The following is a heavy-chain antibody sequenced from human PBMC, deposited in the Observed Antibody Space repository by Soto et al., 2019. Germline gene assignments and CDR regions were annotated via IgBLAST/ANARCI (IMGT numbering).Heavy chain of an antibody. V-gene: IGHV4-39*01. Sequence: SETLSLTCTVSGGSISSSSYYWGWIRQPPGKGLEWIGSIYYSGSTYYNPSLKSRVTISVDTSKNQFSLKLSSVTAADTAVYYCARPHGRNQLPREGDYYYYYYMDVWGKGTTVTVSS. CDR3: ARPHGRNQLPREGDYYYYYYMDV. CDR1: GGSISSSSYY. CDR2: IYYSGST. D-gene: IGHD2-2*01. J-gene: IGHJ6*03.